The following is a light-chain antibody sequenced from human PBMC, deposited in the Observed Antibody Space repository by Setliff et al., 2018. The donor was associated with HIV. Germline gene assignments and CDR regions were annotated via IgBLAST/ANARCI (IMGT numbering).Light chain of an antibody. CDR2: EVT. V-gene: IGLV2-23*02. CDR1: SSDVGNYNL. CDR3: CSYAGSSTNYV. Sequence: QSVLAQPASVSGSPGQSITISCKGTSSDVGNYNLVSWYQQHPGKAPKFMIYEVTKRSSGVSNRFSGSKSGNTASLTISGLQAEDEADYYCCSYAGSSTNYVFGTGTKVTVL. J-gene: IGLJ1*01.